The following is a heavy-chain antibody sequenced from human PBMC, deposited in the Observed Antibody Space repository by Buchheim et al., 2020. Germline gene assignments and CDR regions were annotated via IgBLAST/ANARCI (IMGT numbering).Heavy chain of an antibody. Sequence: QRQLQESGPGLVKPSETLSLTCTVSGGSISNSDSYYWGWIRQPPGKGLEWIGRIYYGGSTYYNPSPKIRLTISEDTSKNQFSLKLSSVTAADTAVYYCASFPRSWYAGGGVDDYWGQGTL. CDR3: ASFPRSWYAGGGVDDY. CDR1: GGSISNSDSYY. J-gene: IGHJ4*02. CDR2: IYYGGST. V-gene: IGHV4-39*01. D-gene: IGHD6-13*01.